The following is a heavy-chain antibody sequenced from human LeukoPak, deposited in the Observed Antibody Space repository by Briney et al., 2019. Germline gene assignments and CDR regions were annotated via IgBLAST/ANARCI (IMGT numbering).Heavy chain of an antibody. CDR1: GFTFSSYD. CDR2: IGTAGDT. D-gene: IGHD6-19*01. V-gene: IGHV3-13*01. J-gene: IGHJ4*02. CDR3: ARGRIAVAGHEDYFVY. Sequence: GGSLRLSCAASGFTFSSYDMHWVRQATGKGLEWVSAIGTAGDTYYPGSVKGRFTISRENAKNSLYLQMNSLRAGDTAVYYCARGRIAVAGHEDYFVYWGQGTLVTVSS.